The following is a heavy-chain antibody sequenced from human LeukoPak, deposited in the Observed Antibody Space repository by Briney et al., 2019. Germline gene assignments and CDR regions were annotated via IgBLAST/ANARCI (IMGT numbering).Heavy chain of an antibody. V-gene: IGHV1-2*02. CDR2: INTNSGAT. D-gene: IGHD1-26*01. J-gene: IGHJ4*02. Sequence: GASVKVSCKTSGYTFTDYYMDWVRQAPGQGLEWMGWINTNSGATNYAQKFHGRVTMTRDTSITTAYMELSRLRSDDTAVYYCTIPPGVGTTTDYWGQGTLVTVSS. CDR3: TIPPGVGTTTDY. CDR1: GYTFTDYY.